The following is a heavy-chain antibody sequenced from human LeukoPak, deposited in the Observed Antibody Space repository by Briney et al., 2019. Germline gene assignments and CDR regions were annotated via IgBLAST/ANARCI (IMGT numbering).Heavy chain of an antibody. D-gene: IGHD2-15*01. CDR2: ISYDGSNK. Sequence: GGSLRLSCAASGFTFSSYGMHWVRQAPGKGLEWVAVISYDGSNKYYADSVKGRFTISRDNSKNTLYLQVNSLRAEDTAVYYCAKDCSGGSCYLHLWGQGTLVTVSS. V-gene: IGHV3-30*18. CDR3: AKDCSGGSCYLHL. J-gene: IGHJ5*02. CDR1: GFTFSSYG.